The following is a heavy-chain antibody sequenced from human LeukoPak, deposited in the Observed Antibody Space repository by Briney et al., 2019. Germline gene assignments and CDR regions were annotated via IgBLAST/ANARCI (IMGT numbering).Heavy chain of an antibody. CDR1: GFIFSSYA. V-gene: IGHV3-23*01. CDR2: ISDGGSRT. Sequence: SGGSLRLSCAASGFIFSSYAVSWVRQAPGKGLEWVSGISDGGSRTYYADSVKGRFTISRDDSKNTLYLQMNSLRAEDKAVYYCAKVQLGIGVDYWGQGTLVTVSS. D-gene: IGHD7-27*01. J-gene: IGHJ4*02. CDR3: AKVQLGIGVDY.